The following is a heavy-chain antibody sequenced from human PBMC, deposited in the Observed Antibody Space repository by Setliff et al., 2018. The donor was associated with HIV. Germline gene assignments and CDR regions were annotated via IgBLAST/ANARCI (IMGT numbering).Heavy chain of an antibody. CDR2: MNPNSGNT. J-gene: IGHJ4*01. CDR1: GYTFTSYD. CDR3: ARGRGPSRFDY. V-gene: IGHV1-8*03. Sequence: RASVKVSCKASGYTFTSYDINWVRQATGQGLEWMAWMNPNSGNTGYTQKFQGGVTITRNTSITTAYMELSSLRSEDTAIYYCARGRGPSRFDYWGQGTLVTVSS.